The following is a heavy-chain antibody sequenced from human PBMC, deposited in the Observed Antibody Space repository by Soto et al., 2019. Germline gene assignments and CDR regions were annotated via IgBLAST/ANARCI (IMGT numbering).Heavy chain of an antibody. CDR3: ARSGPPAGY. V-gene: IGHV1-18*01. CDR1: GYTFTSYA. Sequence: QVQLVQSGAEVKKPGASVKVSCKASGYTFTSYAISWVRQAPGQGLEWMGWISAYNGNTNYAQKLQGSATMTTDTSTPTAYMELRSLSSASTAVYYCARSGPPAGYWGQATLVTVSP. D-gene: IGHD3-10*01. J-gene: IGHJ4*02. CDR2: ISAYNGNT.